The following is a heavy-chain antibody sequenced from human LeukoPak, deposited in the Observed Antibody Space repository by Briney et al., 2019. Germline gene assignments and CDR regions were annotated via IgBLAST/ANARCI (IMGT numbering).Heavy chain of an antibody. CDR1: GGSISSSSYY. CDR3: ASPDSSGYYSHGTFDY. V-gene: IGHV4-39*01. J-gene: IGHJ4*02. D-gene: IGHD3-22*01. Sequence: SETLSLTCTVSGGSISSSSYYWGWIRQPPGKGLEGVGSIYYSGSTYYNPSLKSRFTISVDTSKNQFSLKLSSVNAADTAVYYCASPDSSGYYSHGTFDYWGQGTLVTVSS. CDR2: IYYSGST.